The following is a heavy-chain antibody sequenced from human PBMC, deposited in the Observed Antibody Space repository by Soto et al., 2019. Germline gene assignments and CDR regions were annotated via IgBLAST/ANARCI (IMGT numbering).Heavy chain of an antibody. J-gene: IGHJ4*02. CDR3: ASRDTVTPFAS. D-gene: IGHD4-17*01. Sequence: QVQLQESGPTLVKPSATLSLTCTVSGGSISHYYWNWIRQPPGKGLEWIGYIYYNGNTKYNPSLKARVTISVDSSKNQSSLSLSSVTAADTAVYYCASRDTVTPFASWGQGTLVTVSS. V-gene: IGHV4-59*12. CDR2: IYYNGNT. CDR1: GGSISHYY.